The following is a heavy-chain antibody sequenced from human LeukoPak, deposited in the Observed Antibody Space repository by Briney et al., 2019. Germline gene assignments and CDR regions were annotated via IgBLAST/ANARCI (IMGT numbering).Heavy chain of an antibody. J-gene: IGHJ5*02. D-gene: IGHD6-19*01. CDR2: ISHDGMNA. V-gene: IGHV3-23*01. CDR1: GLHFSGTA. Sequence: GGSLRLSCAASGLHFSGTAMSWVRQAPGKGLEWVSAISHDGMNAYYADSEKGRFTISRDNSKKTVSLEMSSLTAAGTGVYYCAKDGAQYSSGPECDPRGQGALVTVSP. CDR3: AKDGAQYSSGPECDP.